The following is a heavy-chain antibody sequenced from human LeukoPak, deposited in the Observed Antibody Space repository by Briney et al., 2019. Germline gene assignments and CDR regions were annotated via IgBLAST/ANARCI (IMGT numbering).Heavy chain of an antibody. CDR3: ARGRRLLLRSGYFDL. CDR2: INHSGST. V-gene: IGHV4-34*01. D-gene: IGHD2-21*01. CDR1: GGSFSGYY. Sequence: PSETLSLTCAVYGGSFSGYYWSWIRQPPGKGLEWIGEINHSGSTNYNPSLKSRVTISVDTSKNQFSLKLGSVTAADTAVYYCARGRRLLLRSGYFDLWGRGTLVTVSS. J-gene: IGHJ2*01.